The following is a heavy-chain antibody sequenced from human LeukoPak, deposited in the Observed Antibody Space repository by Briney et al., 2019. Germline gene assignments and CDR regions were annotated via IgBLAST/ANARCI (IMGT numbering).Heavy chain of an antibody. Sequence: SVKVSCKASGGTFSSYAISWVRQAPGQGLEWMGRIIPILGIANYAQKFQGRVTITADKSTSTAYMELSSLRSEDTAVYYCARDGSAGEGDYWGQGTLVTVSS. CDR3: ARDGSAGEGDY. D-gene: IGHD7-27*01. J-gene: IGHJ4*02. CDR1: GGTFSSYA. CDR2: IIPILGIA. V-gene: IGHV1-69*04.